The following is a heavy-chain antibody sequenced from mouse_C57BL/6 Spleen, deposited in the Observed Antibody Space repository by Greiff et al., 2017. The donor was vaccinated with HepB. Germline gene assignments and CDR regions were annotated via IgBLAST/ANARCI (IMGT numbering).Heavy chain of an antibody. CDR3: AREGTTVDY. J-gene: IGHJ2*01. CDR2: IYPGDGDT. V-gene: IGHV1-82*01. CDR1: GYAFSSSW. Sequence: QVQLKDSGPELVKPGASVKISCKASGYAFSSSWMNWVKQRPGKGLEWIGRIYPGDGDTNYNGKFKGKATLTADKSSSTAYMQLSSLTSEDSAVYFCAREGTTVDYWGQGTTLTVSS. D-gene: IGHD1-1*01.